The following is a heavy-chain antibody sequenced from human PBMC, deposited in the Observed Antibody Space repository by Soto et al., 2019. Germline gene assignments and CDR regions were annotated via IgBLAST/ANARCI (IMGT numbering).Heavy chain of an antibody. D-gene: IGHD6-13*01. CDR1: EFTVSSHY. J-gene: IGHJ4*02. Sequence: EVQLVESGGGLVQPGGSLRLSCAASEFTVSSHYMSWVCQAPGKGLEWVSVIYSGGSTYYADSVKGRFTISRDNSKNTLYLQMNSLRAEDTAVYYCARLGPIAAAGTDYWGQGTLVTVSS. CDR3: ARLGPIAAAGTDY. V-gene: IGHV3-66*01. CDR2: IYSGGST.